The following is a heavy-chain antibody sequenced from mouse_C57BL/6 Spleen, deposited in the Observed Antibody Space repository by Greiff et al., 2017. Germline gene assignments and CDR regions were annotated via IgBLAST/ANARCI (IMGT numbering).Heavy chain of an antibody. V-gene: IGHV1-39*01. D-gene: IGHD2-1*01. Sequence: EVQLKQSGPELVKPGASVKISCKASGYSFTDYNMNWVKQSNGKSLEWIGVINPNYGTTSYNQKFKGKATLTVDQSSSTAYMQLNSLTSEDSAVYYCARRYYGNYDYAMGYWGQGTSVTVSS. CDR1: GYSFTDYN. J-gene: IGHJ4*01. CDR3: ARRYYGNYDYAMGY. CDR2: INPNYGTT.